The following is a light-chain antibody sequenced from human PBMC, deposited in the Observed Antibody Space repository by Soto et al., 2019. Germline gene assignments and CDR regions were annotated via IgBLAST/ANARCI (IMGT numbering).Light chain of an antibody. Sequence: DIQLTQSPSVLSASVGDTVTITCRASQALSNYLACYQQKPGKAPDLLIYSASTLQSGVPSRFSGSGSETEFSLTIRALQPEDFVTYYCQQLSRYPLTFGGGTKVDIK. CDR2: SAS. CDR3: QQLSRYPLT. J-gene: IGKJ4*01. V-gene: IGKV1-9*01. CDR1: QALSNY.